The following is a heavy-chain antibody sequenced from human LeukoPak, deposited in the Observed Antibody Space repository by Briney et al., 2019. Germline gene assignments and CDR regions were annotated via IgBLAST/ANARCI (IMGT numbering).Heavy chain of an antibody. CDR1: GFFFDEYA. V-gene: IGHV3-20*04. D-gene: IGHD3-22*01. Sequence: GGSLRLSCAASGFFFDEYAMNWVRQAPGKGPEWVSGINWNGVNTGYADSVKGRFTISRDNAKNSLHLQMSSLRAEDTALYYCARVQYDTSGCHGALDIWGRGTMVTVSS. CDR3: ARVQYDTSGCHGALDI. J-gene: IGHJ3*02. CDR2: INWNGVNT.